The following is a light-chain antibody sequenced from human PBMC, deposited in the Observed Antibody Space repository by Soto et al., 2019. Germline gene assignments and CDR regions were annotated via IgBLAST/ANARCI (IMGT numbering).Light chain of an antibody. CDR2: DAS. J-gene: IGKJ1*01. CDR1: QSISSW. V-gene: IGKV1-5*01. CDR3: QQYNSYSWT. Sequence: IQMTKSPSTLSASVGERVTITCRASQSISSWLAWYQQKPGKAPKVLIYDASSLKSGVPSRFSGSGSGTEFTLTISSLQPEDFATYYCQQYNSYSWTFGQGTKV.